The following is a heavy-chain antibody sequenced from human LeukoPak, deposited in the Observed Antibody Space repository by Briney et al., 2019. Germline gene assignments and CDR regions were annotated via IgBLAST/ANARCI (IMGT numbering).Heavy chain of an antibody. CDR2: IYYSGST. CDR3: ARAGVSEYCSSTSCYYHDDAFDI. Sequence: SETLSLTCTVSGGSISSYYWSWIRQPPGKGLEWIGYIYYSGSTNYNPSLKSRVTISVDTSKNQFSLKLSSVTTADTAVYYCARAGVSEYCSSTSCYYHDDAFDIWGQGTMVTVSS. D-gene: IGHD2-2*01. V-gene: IGHV4-59*01. J-gene: IGHJ3*02. CDR1: GGSISSYY.